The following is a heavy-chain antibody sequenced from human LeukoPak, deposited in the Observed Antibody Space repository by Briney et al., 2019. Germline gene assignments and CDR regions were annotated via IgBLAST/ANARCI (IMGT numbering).Heavy chain of an antibody. CDR3: ARVTTGGYYNC. D-gene: IGHD3-22*01. J-gene: IGHJ4*02. V-gene: IGHV4-61*02. CDR1: GGSISSGTYY. CDR2: IYTTGST. Sequence: SETLSLTCTVSGGSISSGTYYWTWIRQPSGKGLEWIGRIYTTGSTNYNPSLKSRVTMSTDTSKNQFSLKLSSVTAADTAVYYCARVTTGGYYNCWGQGTLVTVSS.